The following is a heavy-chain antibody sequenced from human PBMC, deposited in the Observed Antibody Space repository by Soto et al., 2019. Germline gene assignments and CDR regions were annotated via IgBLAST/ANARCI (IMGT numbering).Heavy chain of an antibody. CDR2: ISSSSSYI. D-gene: IGHD6-19*01. J-gene: IGHJ4*02. V-gene: IGHV3-21*01. Sequence: EVQLVESGGGLVKPGGSLRLSCAASGFTFSSYSMNWVRQAPGTGLEWVSSISSSSSYIYYADSVKGRFTISRDNAKNSLYLQMNSLRAEDTAVYYCARDPGGEYSSGWSDYWGQGTLVTVSS. CDR3: ARDPGGEYSSGWSDY. CDR1: GFTFSSYS.